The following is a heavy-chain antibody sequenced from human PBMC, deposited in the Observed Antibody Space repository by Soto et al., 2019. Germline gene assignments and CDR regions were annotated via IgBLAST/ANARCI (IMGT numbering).Heavy chain of an antibody. CDR1: GGSISSDH. J-gene: IGHJ3*02. CDR2: IYYSGST. D-gene: IGHD5-18*01. Sequence: SETLSLTCTVSGGSISSDHWSWIRQPPEKGLEWIGYIYYSGSTNYNPSLKSRVTISVDTSKNQFSLKLSSVTAADTAVYYCARRYGKNAFDIWGQGTMVTVSS. V-gene: IGHV4-59*01. CDR3: ARRYGKNAFDI.